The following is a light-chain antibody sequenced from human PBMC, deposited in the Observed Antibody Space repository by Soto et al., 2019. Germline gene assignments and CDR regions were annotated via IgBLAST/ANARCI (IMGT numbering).Light chain of an antibody. CDR2: DVT. CDR3: SSYTTSSTYV. Sequence: QSVLTQPASVSGSPGQSITISCTGTSSDVGAYNYVSWYQQHPGKAPKLMIYDVTNRPLGVSNRFSGSKSGYTASLTISGLQAEDEADYYCSSYTTSSTYVFGTGTKLTVL. J-gene: IGLJ1*01. V-gene: IGLV2-14*03. CDR1: SSDVGAYNY.